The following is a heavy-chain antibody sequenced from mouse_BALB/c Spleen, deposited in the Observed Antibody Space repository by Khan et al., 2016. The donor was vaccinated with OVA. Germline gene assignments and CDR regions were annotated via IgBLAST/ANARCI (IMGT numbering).Heavy chain of an antibody. CDR1: GYTFINYW. CDR3: ARRGLRWDFDY. V-gene: IGHV1-7*01. D-gene: IGHD1-1*01. CDR2: INPSTGYT. Sequence: VQLQESVAELAKPGASVKMSCKASGYTFINYWILWIKQRPGQGLEWIGYINPSTGYTEYNQNFKDKATLTADKSSSTAYMQLSSLTSEDSTVYYCARRGLRWDFDYWGQGTTLTVSS. J-gene: IGHJ2*01.